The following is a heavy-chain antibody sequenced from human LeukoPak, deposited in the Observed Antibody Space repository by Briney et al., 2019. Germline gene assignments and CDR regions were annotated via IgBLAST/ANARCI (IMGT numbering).Heavy chain of an antibody. CDR1: GYTFTSYG. Sequence: ASVKVSCKASGYTFTSYGISWVRQAPGQGLEWMGWISAYNGNTNYAQKLQGRVTVTTDTSTSTAYMELRSLRSDDTAVYYCARDYSTYYYYYYMDVWGKGTTVTVSS. CDR3: ARDYSTYYYYYYMDV. V-gene: IGHV1-18*01. J-gene: IGHJ6*03. D-gene: IGHD6-13*01. CDR2: ISAYNGNT.